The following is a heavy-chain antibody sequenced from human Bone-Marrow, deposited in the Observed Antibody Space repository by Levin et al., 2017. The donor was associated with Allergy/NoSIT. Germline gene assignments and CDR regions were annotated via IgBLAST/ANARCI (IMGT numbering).Heavy chain of an antibody. J-gene: IGHJ4*02. CDR1: GFTFNTYG. Sequence: QSGGSLRLSCAASGFTFNTYGMHWVRQTPGKGLEWVAVISYNGNNKDYADSVKGRFTISRDNSKNTLDLQMNSLRAEDTAVYFCAKAATRIQSPFDYWGQGTLVTVSS. V-gene: IGHV3-30*18. D-gene: IGHD2/OR15-2a*01. CDR3: AKAATRIQSPFDY. CDR2: ISYNGNNK.